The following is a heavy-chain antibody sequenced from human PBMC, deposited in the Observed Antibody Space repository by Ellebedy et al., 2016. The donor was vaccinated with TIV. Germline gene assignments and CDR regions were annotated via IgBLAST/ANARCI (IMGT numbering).Heavy chain of an antibody. J-gene: IGHJ4*02. CDR1: GYSISSGFY. V-gene: IGHV4-38-2*02. Sequence: SETLSLTCTVSGYSISSGFYWGWIRQPPGKGLEWIGSIYHSGSMYYNPSLESRVTISVDTSKNQFSLRLSSVTAADTAVYYCAGSGSSSFDYWGQGTLVTVSS. CDR2: IYHSGSM. CDR3: AGSGSSSFDY. D-gene: IGHD6-6*01.